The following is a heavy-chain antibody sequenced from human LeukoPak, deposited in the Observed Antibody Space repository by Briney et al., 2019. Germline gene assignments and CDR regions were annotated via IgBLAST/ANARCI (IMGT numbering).Heavy chain of an antibody. CDR2: IKSKTDGGTT. V-gene: IGHV3-15*01. D-gene: IGHD3-9*01. J-gene: IGHJ6*02. CDR3: TTDLEIRYFDWLPKGYYGMDV. Sequence: GGSLRLSCAASGFTFSNAWMSWVRQAPGKGLEWVGRIKSKTDGGTTDYAAPVKGRFTISRDDSKNTLYLQMNSLKTEDTAVYYCTTDLEIRYFDWLPKGYYGMDVWGQGTTVTVSS. CDR1: GFTFSNAW.